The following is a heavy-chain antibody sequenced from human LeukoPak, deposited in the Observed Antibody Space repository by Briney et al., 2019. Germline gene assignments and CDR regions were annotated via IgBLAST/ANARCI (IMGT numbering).Heavy chain of an antibody. J-gene: IGHJ4*02. CDR1: GFTFSSYA. CDR2: ISYDGSNE. D-gene: IGHD5-12*01. CDR3: AKNLDGVATYFDY. V-gene: IGHV3-30-3*02. Sequence: GRSLRLSCAASGFTFSSYAMHWGRQAPGKGLEWVAVISYDGSNEYYADSVKGRFTVSRDNSKNTLYLQMDSLRAEDTAVYYCAKNLDGVATYFDYWGQGTLVTVSS.